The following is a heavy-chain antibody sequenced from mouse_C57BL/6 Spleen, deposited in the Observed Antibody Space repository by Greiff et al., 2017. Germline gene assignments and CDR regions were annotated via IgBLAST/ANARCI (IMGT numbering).Heavy chain of an antibody. Sequence: VKLVESGAELVRPGASVTLSCKASGYTFTDYEMHWVKQTPVHGLEWIGAIDPETGGTAYNQKFKGKAILTADKSSSTAYMELRSLTSEDSAVYYCTRRRDFDVWGTGTTVTVSS. CDR2: IDPETGGT. J-gene: IGHJ1*03. CDR1: GYTFTDYE. V-gene: IGHV1-15*01. CDR3: TRRRDFDV.